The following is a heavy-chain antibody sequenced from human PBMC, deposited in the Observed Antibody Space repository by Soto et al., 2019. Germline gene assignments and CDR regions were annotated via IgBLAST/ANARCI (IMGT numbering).Heavy chain of an antibody. CDR1: GFTFSSYA. CDR3: ARETTVVMAGGMDV. D-gene: IGHD4-17*01. CDR2: ISYDGSNK. Sequence: QVQLVESGGGVVQPGRSLRLSCAASGFTFSSYAMHWVRQAPGKGLEWVAVISYDGSNKYYADSVKGRFTISRDNSKNTRYLQMNSLRAEDTAVYYCARETTVVMAGGMDVWGQGTTVTVSS. J-gene: IGHJ6*02. V-gene: IGHV3-30-3*01.